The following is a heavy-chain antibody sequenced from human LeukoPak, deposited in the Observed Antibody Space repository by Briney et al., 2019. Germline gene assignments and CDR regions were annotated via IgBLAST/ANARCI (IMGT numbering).Heavy chain of an antibody. J-gene: IGHJ4*02. V-gene: IGHV3-72*01. Sequence: PGGSLRLSCAASGFTFSDHYMDWVRQAPGKGLEWVGRIRNKADSHSTEYAASVKDRFTISRDDSKNSLYLQMNSLKTEDTAMYYCVKTKDSSSWCPDYWGQGTLVTVSS. CDR3: VKTKDSSSWCPDY. CDR2: IRNKADSHST. D-gene: IGHD6-13*01. CDR1: GFTFSDHY.